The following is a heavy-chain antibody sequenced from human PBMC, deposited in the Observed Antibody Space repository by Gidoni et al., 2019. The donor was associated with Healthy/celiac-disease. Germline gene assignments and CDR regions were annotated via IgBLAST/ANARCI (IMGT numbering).Heavy chain of an antibody. D-gene: IGHD3-9*01. CDR1: GFTFSSYG. J-gene: IGHJ4*02. CDR3: AKDETGYYSFFDY. V-gene: IGHV3-30*02. Sequence: QVQLVESGGGVVQPGGSLRLSCAASGFTFSSYGMHWVRQAPGKGLEWVAFIRYDGSNKYYADSVKGRFTISRDNSKTTLYLQMNSLRTEDTAVYYCAKDETGYYSFFDYWGQGTLVTVSS. CDR2: IRYDGSNK.